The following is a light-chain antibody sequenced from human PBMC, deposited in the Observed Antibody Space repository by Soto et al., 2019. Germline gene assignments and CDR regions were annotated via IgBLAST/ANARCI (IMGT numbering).Light chain of an antibody. CDR1: QSVSSSY. J-gene: IGKJ1*01. Sequence: EIVLTQSPGTQSLSPGERATLSCRASQSVSSSYLAWYQQKPGQAPGLLVCGASSRATGIPDRFSGSGSGTDFTLTISRLEPEDFAVYYCQQYGSSPWTFGQGTKVDI. V-gene: IGKV3-20*01. CDR2: GAS. CDR3: QQYGSSPWT.